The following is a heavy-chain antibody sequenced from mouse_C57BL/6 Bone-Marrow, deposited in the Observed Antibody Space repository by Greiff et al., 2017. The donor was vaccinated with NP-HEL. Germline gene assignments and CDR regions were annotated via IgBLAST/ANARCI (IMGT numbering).Heavy chain of an antibody. CDR1: GYAFSSSW. CDR3: ATFNWDGFAY. Sequence: VQLQQSGPELVKPGASVKISCKASGYAFSSSWMNWVKQRPGKGLEWIGRIYPGDGDTNYNGKFKGKATLTADKSSSTAYMQLSSLTSADSAVYFCATFNWDGFAYWGQGTLVTVSA. J-gene: IGHJ3*01. CDR2: IYPGDGDT. D-gene: IGHD4-1*01. V-gene: IGHV1-82*01.